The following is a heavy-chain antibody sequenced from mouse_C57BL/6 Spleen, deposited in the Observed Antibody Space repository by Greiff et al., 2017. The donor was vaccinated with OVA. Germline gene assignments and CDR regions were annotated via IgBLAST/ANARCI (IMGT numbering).Heavy chain of an antibody. CDR2: IIPNNGGT. D-gene: IGHD1-1*01. J-gene: IGHJ4*01. CDR3: AREGSSFYYAMDY. CDR1: GYTFTDYY. Sequence: VQLQQSGPELVKPGASVKISCKASGYTFTDYYLNWVKQSHGRSLEWIGDIIPNNGGTSYNQKFKDKATLTVDKSSSTAYMALRSLTSEDSAVYYCAREGSSFYYAMDYWGQGTSVTVSS. V-gene: IGHV1-26*01.